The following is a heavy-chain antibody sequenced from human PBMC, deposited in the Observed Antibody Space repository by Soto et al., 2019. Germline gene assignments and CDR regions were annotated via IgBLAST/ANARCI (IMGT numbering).Heavy chain of an antibody. V-gene: IGHV3-23*01. CDR3: TKANRYCSGANCFTFDY. CDR1: GCTFSNYA. Sequence: GGSLRLSCTASGCTFSNYAMSWVRQAPGKGLEWVSTFSSSGGGTYYADSVKGRFTISRDNSKNTLYLQMNSLRAEDTAVYYYTKANRYCSGANCFTFDYWGLGTLVTVSS. J-gene: IGHJ4*02. CDR2: FSSSGGGT. D-gene: IGHD2-15*01.